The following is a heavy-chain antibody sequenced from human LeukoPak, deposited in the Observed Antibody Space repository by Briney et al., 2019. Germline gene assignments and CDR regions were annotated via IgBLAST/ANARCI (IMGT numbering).Heavy chain of an antibody. CDR2: IYSGGST. D-gene: IGHD6-13*01. J-gene: IGHJ4*02. Sequence: GGSLRLSCAASGFTVSSNYMSWVRQAPGKGLEWVSVIYSGGSTYYADSVKGRFTISRDNAKNSLYLQMNSLRAEDKAVYYCARGRRSSRYESYFDYWGQGTLVTVSS. CDR1: GFTVSSNY. V-gene: IGHV3-66*01. CDR3: ARGRRSSRYESYFDY.